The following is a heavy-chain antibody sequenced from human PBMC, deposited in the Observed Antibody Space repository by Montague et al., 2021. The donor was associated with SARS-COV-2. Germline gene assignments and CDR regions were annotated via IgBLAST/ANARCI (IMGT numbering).Heavy chain of an antibody. V-gene: IGHV4-39*01. CDR3: ATQEDPSGWIPGPFDS. CDR2: MYYRGST. CDR1: GGSISSSTYY. D-gene: IGHD6-19*01. Sequence: SETLSLTCTVSGGSISSSTYYWAWIRQPPGKGLEWIGSMYYRGSTYYNPSLKSRVFISVDTTKKQLSLTLTSVTAADTAVYYCATQEDPSGWIPGPFDSWGQGTLLSVSS. J-gene: IGHJ4*02.